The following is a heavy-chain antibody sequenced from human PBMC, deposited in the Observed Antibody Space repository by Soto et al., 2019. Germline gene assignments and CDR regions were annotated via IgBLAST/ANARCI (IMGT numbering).Heavy chain of an antibody. J-gene: IGHJ5*02. CDR2: IIPIFGTA. D-gene: IGHD2-2*01. Sequence: QVQLVQSGAEVKKPGSSVKVSCKASGGTFSSYAISWVRQAPGQGLEWMGGIIPIFGTANYAQKFQGRVTITADKSTSTAYMELSSLRSEDTVVYYCASVAHSYAPDIVVVPAATGGWFDPWGQGTLVTVSS. V-gene: IGHV1-69*06. CDR1: GGTFSSYA. CDR3: ASVAHSYAPDIVVVPAATGGWFDP.